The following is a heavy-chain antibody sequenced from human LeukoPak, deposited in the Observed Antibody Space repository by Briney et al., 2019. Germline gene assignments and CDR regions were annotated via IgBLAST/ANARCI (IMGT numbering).Heavy chain of an antibody. D-gene: IGHD3-10*01. CDR2: IYTSGST. V-gene: IGHV4-4*07. J-gene: IGHJ4*02. CDR3: ARHSNRLFGDLLVPGRKRAGTRFDY. Sequence: SETLSLTCTVSGGSISSYYWSWIRQPAGKGLEWIGRIYTSGSTNYNPSLKSRVTVSVDRSKNQFSLKLSSVTAADTALYYCARHSNRLFGDLLVPGRKRAGTRFDYWGQGTLVTVSS. CDR1: GGSISSYY.